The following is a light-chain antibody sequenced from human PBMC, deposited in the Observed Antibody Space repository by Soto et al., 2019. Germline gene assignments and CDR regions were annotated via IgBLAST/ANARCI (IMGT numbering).Light chain of an antibody. CDR2: DAS. CDR1: QSVSSY. Sequence: EIVLTQSPATLSLSPGERATLSCRASQSVSSYLAWYQQKPGQAPRLLIYDASNRATGFPARFSGSGSGTEFTLTISSLQSEDFAVYYCQQYNNWTFGQGTKVDIK. CDR3: QQYNNWT. J-gene: IGKJ1*01. V-gene: IGKV3-15*01.